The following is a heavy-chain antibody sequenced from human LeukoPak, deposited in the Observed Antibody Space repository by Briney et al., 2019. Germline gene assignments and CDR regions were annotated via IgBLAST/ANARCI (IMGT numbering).Heavy chain of an antibody. D-gene: IGHD3-10*01. Sequence: PSETLSLTCAVYGGSFSGYYWIWIRQPPGKGLEWIGEINHSGSTNYNPSLKSRVNISVDTSKNQFSLKLSSVTAADTAVYYCARSPNYGSAKLLFKRLVTMDVWGQGTTVTVSS. CDR3: ARSPNYGSAKLLFKRLVTMDV. CDR1: GGSFSGYY. CDR2: INHSGST. V-gene: IGHV4-34*01. J-gene: IGHJ6*02.